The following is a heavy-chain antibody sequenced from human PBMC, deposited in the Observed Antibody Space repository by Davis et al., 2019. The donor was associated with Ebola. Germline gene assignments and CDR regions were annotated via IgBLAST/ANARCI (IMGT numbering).Heavy chain of an antibody. D-gene: IGHD4-17*01. CDR2: INHSGST. V-gene: IGHV4-34*01. CDR3: AREATVTLIAY. CDR1: GGSFSGYY. Sequence: GSLRLSCAVYGGSFSGYYWRWIRQPPGKGLVWTGEINHSGSTNYNPSLKSRVTISVDTSKDQFSLKLSSVTAADTAVYYCAREATVTLIAYWGQGTLVTVSS. J-gene: IGHJ4*02.